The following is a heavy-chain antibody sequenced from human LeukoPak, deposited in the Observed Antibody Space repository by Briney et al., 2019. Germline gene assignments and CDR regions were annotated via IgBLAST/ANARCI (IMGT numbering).Heavy chain of an antibody. CDR2: IYYSGST. CDR1: GGSISSYY. Sequence: KASETLSLTCTVSGGSISSYYWSWIRQPPGKGLEWIGYIYYSGSTNYNPSLKSRVTISVDTSKNQFSLKLSSVTAADTAVYYCARMGRRGYFDYWGQGTLVTVSS. CDR3: ARMGRRGYFDY. D-gene: IGHD1-26*01. J-gene: IGHJ4*02. V-gene: IGHV4-59*01.